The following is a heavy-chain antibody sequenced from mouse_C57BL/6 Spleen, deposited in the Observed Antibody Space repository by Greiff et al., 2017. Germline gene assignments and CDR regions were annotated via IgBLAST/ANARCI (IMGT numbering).Heavy chain of an antibody. V-gene: IGHV1-82*01. D-gene: IGHD2-1*01. Sequence: VQLKQSGPELVKPGASVKISCKASGYAFSSSWMNWVKQRPGKGLEWIGRIYPGDGDTNYNGKFQGKATLTADKSSSTAYMQLSSLTSEDSAVYFCARDGNYGGVFDYWGQGTTLTVSS. CDR1: GYAFSSSW. CDR3: ARDGNYGGVFDY. J-gene: IGHJ2*01. CDR2: IYPGDGDT.